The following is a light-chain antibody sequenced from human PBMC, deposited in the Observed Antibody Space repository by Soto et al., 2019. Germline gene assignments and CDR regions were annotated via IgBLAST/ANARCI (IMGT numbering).Light chain of an antibody. CDR1: QSVTNNY. CDR3: QQYSTPPMYT. Sequence: EIVLTQSPGTLSLSPGERGTLSCRASQSVTNNYLAWYQQKRGQPPRLLIHGASSRATGIPDRFSGSGSGTDFTLTISGLEPEDFAVYHCQQYSTPPMYTFGQGTQVEIK. J-gene: IGKJ2*01. V-gene: IGKV3-20*01. CDR2: GAS.